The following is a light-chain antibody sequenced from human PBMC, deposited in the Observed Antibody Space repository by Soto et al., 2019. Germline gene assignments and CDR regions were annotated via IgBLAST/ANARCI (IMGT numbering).Light chain of an antibody. V-gene: IGLV2-8*01. CDR3: GSDPGSDNYV. CDR1: SNDVGAYNY. J-gene: IGLJ1*01. CDR2: EVT. Sequence: QSALTQPPSASGSPGQSVTISCTGSSNDVGAYNYVSWYQQHPGKAPKLIIYEVTKRPSGVPDRFSGSKSGNTASLTVSGPQADDEADYFCGSDPGSDNYVFGTGTKVTVL.